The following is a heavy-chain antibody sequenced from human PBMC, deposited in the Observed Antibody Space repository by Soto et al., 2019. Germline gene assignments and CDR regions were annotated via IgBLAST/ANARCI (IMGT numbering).Heavy chain of an antibody. D-gene: IGHD3-3*01. CDR3: ARDQITIFGVVRPRDYYGMDV. Sequence: QVQLQESGPGLVKPSQTLSLTCTVSGGSISSGGYYWSWIRQHPGKGLEWIGYIYYSGSTYYNPSPKSRVTISVDTSKNQFSLKLSSVTAADTAVYYCARDQITIFGVVRPRDYYGMDVWGQGTTVTVSS. J-gene: IGHJ6*02. V-gene: IGHV4-31*03. CDR2: IYYSGST. CDR1: GGSISSGGYY.